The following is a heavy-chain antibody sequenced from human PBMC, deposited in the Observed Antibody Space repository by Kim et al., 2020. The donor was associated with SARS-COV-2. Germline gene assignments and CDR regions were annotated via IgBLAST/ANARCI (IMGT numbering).Heavy chain of an antibody. CDR1: GFTFSSYS. CDR2: ISSSSSTI. D-gene: IGHD3-10*01. Sequence: GGSLRLSCAASGFTFSSYSMNWVRQAPGKGLEWVSYISSSSSTIYYADSVKGRFTISRDNAKNSLYLQMNSLRAEDTAVYYCARDMGFGELSHYYYYGMDVWGQGTTVTVSS. J-gene: IGHJ6*02. V-gene: IGHV3-48*04. CDR3: ARDMGFGELSHYYYYGMDV.